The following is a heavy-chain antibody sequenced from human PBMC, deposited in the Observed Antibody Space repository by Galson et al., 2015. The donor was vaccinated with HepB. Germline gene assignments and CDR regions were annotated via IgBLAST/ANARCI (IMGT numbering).Heavy chain of an antibody. CDR1: GFTFSSYG. CDR2: IWYDGSNK. V-gene: IGHV3-33*01. D-gene: IGHD6-13*01. CDR3: ARSLAAAAPMGVLFYYGMDV. J-gene: IGHJ6*02. Sequence: SLRLSCAASGFTFSSYGMHWVRQAPGKGLEWVAVIWYDGSNKYYADSVKGRFTISRDNSKNTLYLQMNSLRAEDTAVYYCARSLAAAAPMGVLFYYGMDVWGQGTTVTVSS.